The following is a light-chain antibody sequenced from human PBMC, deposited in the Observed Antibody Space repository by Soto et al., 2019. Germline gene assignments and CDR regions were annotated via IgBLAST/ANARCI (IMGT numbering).Light chain of an antibody. CDR1: SSDVGNYNY. J-gene: IGLJ1*01. V-gene: IGLV2-8*01. CDR3: CSYAGGFYV. CDR2: EVI. Sequence: QSALTQPPSAPGSPGQSVTISCTGTSSDVGNYNYVSWFQQHPGKAPRLIIYEVIKRPSGVPDRFSGSKSGNTASLTVSGLQPEDEGDYYCCSYAGGFYVFGTGTKLTVL.